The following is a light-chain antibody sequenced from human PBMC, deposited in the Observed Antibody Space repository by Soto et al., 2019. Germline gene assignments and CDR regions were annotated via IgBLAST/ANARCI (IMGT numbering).Light chain of an antibody. CDR2: GAS. Sequence: EIVLTQSPGTLSLSPGERATLSCRASQSVTSNYLAWYQQKPGQAPRLLIYGASNRATGIPDRFSGSGSETDFTLTISRLEPEDFAVYYCQQSYSIPQTFGQGTKVEIK. CDR3: QQSYSIPQT. J-gene: IGKJ1*01. CDR1: QSVTSNY. V-gene: IGKV3-20*01.